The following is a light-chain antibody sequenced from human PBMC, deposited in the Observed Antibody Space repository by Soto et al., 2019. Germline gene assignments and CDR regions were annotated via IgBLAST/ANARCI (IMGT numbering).Light chain of an antibody. CDR1: SSNIGTNS. J-gene: IGLJ1*01. CDR2: NND. Sequence: QSVLTQPPSASGTPGQRVTISCSGGSSNIGTNSVNWYQQLPGRAPKLLIYNNDLRPSGVPDRFSGSKSGTSASLAISGLXXXXXXDYYCAAWDDSLNGFYVFGIGTKVTVL. CDR3: AAWDDSLNGFYV. V-gene: IGLV1-44*01.